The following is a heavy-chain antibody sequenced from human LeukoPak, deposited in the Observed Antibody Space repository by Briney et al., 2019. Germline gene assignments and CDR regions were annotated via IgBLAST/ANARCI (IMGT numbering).Heavy chain of an antibody. J-gene: IGHJ4*02. V-gene: IGHV1-69*05. Sequence: SVKVSCKASGYTFTGYYMHWVRQAPGQGLEWMGGIIPIFGTANYAQKFQGRVTITTDESTSTAYMELSSLRSEDTAVYYCARETPMIVWVLWGQGTLVTVSS. CDR2: IIPIFGTA. D-gene: IGHD3-22*01. CDR3: ARETPMIVWVL. CDR1: GYTFTGYY.